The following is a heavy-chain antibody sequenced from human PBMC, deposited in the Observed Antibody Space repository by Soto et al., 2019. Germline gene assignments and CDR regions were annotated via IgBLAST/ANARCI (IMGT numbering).Heavy chain of an antibody. CDR2: IIPIFGTA. CDR1: GGTFSSYA. CDR3: ATTRRYYYDSSGLMYYFDY. D-gene: IGHD3-22*01. Sequence: QVQLVQSGAEVKKPGSSVKVSCKASGGTFSSYAISWVRQAPGQGLEWMGGIIPIFGTANYAQKFQGRVTITADESTSTAYVELSSLRSEDTAVYYCATTRRYYYDSSGLMYYFDYWGQGTLVTVSS. V-gene: IGHV1-69*01. J-gene: IGHJ4*02.